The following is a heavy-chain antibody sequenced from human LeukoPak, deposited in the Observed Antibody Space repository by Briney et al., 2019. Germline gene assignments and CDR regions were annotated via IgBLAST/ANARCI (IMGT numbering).Heavy chain of an antibody. D-gene: IGHD3-10*01. CDR1: GGTFSSYA. CDR3: ATNYWGMVRGVTADY. CDR2: IIPILGIA. Sequence: SVKVSCKASGGTFSSYAISWVRQAPGQGLEWMGRIIPILGIANYAQKFQGRVTITADKSTSTAYMELSSLRSEDTAVYYCATNYWGMVRGVTADYWGQGTLVTVSS. V-gene: IGHV1-69*04. J-gene: IGHJ4*02.